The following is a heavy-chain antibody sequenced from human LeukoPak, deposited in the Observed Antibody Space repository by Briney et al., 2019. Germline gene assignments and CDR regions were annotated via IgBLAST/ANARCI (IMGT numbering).Heavy chain of an antibody. D-gene: IGHD6-19*01. CDR1: GFTFTTSW. CDR3: ASSKIAVAAAFDI. CDR2: IYSGGST. V-gene: IGHV3-66*01. J-gene: IGHJ3*02. Sequence: GGSLRLSCAASGFTFTTSWMHWFRQAPGKGLEWVSVIYSGGSTYYADSVKGRFTISRDNSKNTLYLQMNSLRAEDTAVYYCASSKIAVAAAFDIWGQGTMVTVSS.